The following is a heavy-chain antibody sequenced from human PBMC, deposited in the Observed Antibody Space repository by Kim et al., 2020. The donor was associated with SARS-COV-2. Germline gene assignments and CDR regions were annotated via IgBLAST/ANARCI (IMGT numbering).Heavy chain of an antibody. D-gene: IGHD1-26*01. CDR2: FDPEDGGT. J-gene: IGHJ5*02. CDR3: ATASPHPIVGATSWFDP. CDR1: GYTLPELS. V-gene: IGHV1-24*01. Sequence: ASVKVSCKVSGYTLPELSMHWVRQAPGKGLEWMGGFDPEDGGTIYAQEFQGRVTMTEDTSTDTAYMELSSLRSEDTAVYYCATASPHPIVGATSWFDPWGQGTLVTVSS.